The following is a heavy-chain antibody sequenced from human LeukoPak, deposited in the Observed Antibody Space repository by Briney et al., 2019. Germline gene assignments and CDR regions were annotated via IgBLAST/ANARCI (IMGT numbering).Heavy chain of an antibody. CDR3: AADGGSYGFDI. Sequence: SVKVSCKASGFTFTNSGVQWVRQARGQRLEWIGWIVVGSGNTNYAQKFQERVTITRDISTSTAYMQLNSLTSGDTALYYCAADGGSYGFDIWGQGTMVTVSS. J-gene: IGHJ3*02. CDR1: GFTFTNSG. D-gene: IGHD3-16*01. CDR2: IVVGSGNT. V-gene: IGHV1-58*01.